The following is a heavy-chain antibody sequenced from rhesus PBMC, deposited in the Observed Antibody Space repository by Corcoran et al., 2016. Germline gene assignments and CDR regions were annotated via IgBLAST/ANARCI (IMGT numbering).Heavy chain of an antibody. CDR3: AREGGNTPIPDY. V-gene: IGHV3-116*02. D-gene: IGHD2-39*02. CDR2: IRSKARGGTA. CDR1: GFTFSDYY. Sequence: EVRLVESGGSLVQPGGSLRLSCAASGFTFSDYYMSWVRQAPGKGPVWVGFIRSKARGGTAEYAASVKGRFTISRDDSKSIASLQMNSLKTEDTAVYYCAREGGNTPIPDYWGQGVLVTVSS. J-gene: IGHJ4*01.